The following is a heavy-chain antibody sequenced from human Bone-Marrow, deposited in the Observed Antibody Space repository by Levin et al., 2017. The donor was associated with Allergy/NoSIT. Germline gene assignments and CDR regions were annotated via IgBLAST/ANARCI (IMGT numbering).Heavy chain of an antibody. CDR1: GFTFSSYS. V-gene: IGHV3-21*01. D-gene: IGHD4-17*01. CDR2: ISSSSSYI. J-gene: IGHJ5*02. Sequence: GGSLRLSCAASGFTFSSYSMNWVRQAPGKGLEWVSSISSSSSYIYYADSVKGRFTISRDNAKNSLYLQMNSLRAEDTAVYYCAREREFVDYGHSINWFDPWGQGTLVTVSS. CDR3: AREREFVDYGHSINWFDP.